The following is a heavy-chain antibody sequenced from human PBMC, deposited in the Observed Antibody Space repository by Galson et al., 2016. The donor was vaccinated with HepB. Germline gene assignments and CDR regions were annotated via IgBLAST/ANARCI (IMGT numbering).Heavy chain of an antibody. CDR1: GFTVSIYA. D-gene: IGHD3-16*01. V-gene: IGHV3-30*18. CDR3: AKEAREYYDTRGGLDV. J-gene: IGHJ6*02. Sequence: SLRLSCAASGFTVSIYAMHWVRQAPGKGLEWVATTSYDGGNKNYADSVKGRFTIYRDNSENPLTLQMNSLRAEETAVYYCAKEAREYYDTRGGLDVWGPGTTVIVSS. CDR2: TSYDGGNK.